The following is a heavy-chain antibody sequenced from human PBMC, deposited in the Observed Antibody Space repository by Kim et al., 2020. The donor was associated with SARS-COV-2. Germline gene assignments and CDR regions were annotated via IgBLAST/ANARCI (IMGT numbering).Heavy chain of an antibody. CDR1: GYTFTGYY. CDR3: ARGVWRWLQESLYYFDY. CDR2: INPNSGGT. D-gene: IGHD5-12*01. V-gene: IGHV1-2*02. J-gene: IGHJ4*02. Sequence: ASVKVSCKASGYTFTGYYMHWVRQAPGQGLEWMGWINPNSGGTNYAQKFQGRVTMTRDTSISTAYMELSRLRSDDTAVYYCARGVWRWLQESLYYFDYWGQGTLVTVSS.